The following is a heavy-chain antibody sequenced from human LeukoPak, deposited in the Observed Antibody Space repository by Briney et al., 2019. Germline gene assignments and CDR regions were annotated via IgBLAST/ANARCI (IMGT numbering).Heavy chain of an antibody. CDR2: ISSSSSYI. CDR3: ARDFSHGAAARYFDL. V-gene: IGHV3-21*01. Sequence: PGGSLRLSCAASGFTFSSYSMNWVRQAPGKGLERVSSISSSSSYIYYADSVKGRFTISRDNAKNSLYLQMNSLRAEDTAVYYCARDFSHGAAARYFDLWGRGTLVTVSS. CDR1: GFTFSSYS. J-gene: IGHJ2*01. D-gene: IGHD6-13*01.